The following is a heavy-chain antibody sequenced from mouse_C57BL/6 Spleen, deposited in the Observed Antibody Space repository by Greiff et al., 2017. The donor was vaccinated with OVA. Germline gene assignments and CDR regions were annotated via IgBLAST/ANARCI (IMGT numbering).Heavy chain of an antibody. D-gene: IGHD2-5*01. J-gene: IGHJ4*01. CDR1: GYTFTSYW. CDR2: IDPSDSYT. CDR3: ARSGGSNYGYYAMDY. Sequence: QVQLKQPGAELVKPGASVKLSCKASGYTFTSYWMQWVKQRPGQGLEWIGEIDPSDSYTNYNQKFKGKATLTVDTSSSTAYMQLSSLTSEDSAVYYCARSGGSNYGYYAMDYWGQGTSVTVSS. V-gene: IGHV1-50*01.